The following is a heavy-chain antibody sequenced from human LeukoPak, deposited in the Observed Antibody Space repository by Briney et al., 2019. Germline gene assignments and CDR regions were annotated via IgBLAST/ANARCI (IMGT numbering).Heavy chain of an antibody. CDR1: GFTFSSYW. CDR3: ARGPSSNWGDFEY. CDR2: INGGGSST. V-gene: IGHV3-74*01. D-gene: IGHD7-27*01. J-gene: IGHJ4*02. Sequence: PGGSLTLSCAAPGFTFSSYWMHWGRQAPGKGLVWVSRINGGGSSTNYADSVKGRFTISRDNAKNTLYLQMNSLRGEDTAVYYCARGPSSNWGDFEYWGQGTLVIASS.